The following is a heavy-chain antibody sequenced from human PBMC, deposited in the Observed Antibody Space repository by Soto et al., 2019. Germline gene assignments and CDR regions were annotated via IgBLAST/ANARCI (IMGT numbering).Heavy chain of an antibody. Sequence: QVQLQQWGAGLLKPSETLSLTCAVYGGSFSGYQWTWIRQTPGKGLEWIGEINDTGTINYNPSLKSRVTIFIDTPKKQSSLKLSSVTAADTAVYYCARVLIVWFGELSRRGGYYYYMDVWGKGTTVTVSS. V-gene: IGHV4-34*01. CDR2: INDTGTI. CDR1: GGSFSGYQ. CDR3: ARVLIVWFGELSRRGGYYYYMDV. J-gene: IGHJ6*03. D-gene: IGHD3-10*01.